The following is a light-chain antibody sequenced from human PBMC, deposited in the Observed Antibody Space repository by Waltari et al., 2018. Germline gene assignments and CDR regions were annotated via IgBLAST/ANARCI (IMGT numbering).Light chain of an antibody. CDR3: SSQTLDGLVL. CDR1: GSAVGASDS. V-gene: IGLV2-14*03. CDR2: DVT. Sequence: QSALPHPASASGSPGQSITTSCSGVGSAVGASDSVSWHQHHPGKAPQVIIYDVTNPPSGVSDRFSASKSANTASLTISRLQPEDEADYYCSSQTLDGLVLFGGGTRLTVL. J-gene: IGLJ2*01.